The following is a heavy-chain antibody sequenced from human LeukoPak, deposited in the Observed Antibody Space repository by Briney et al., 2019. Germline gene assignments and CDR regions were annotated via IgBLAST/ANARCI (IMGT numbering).Heavy chain of an antibody. D-gene: IGHD5-18*01. CDR1: GFTFSSYS. Sequence: PGGSLRLSCAASGFTFSSYSMNWVRQAPGKGLEWVAFIRYDGSNKYYADSVKGRFTISRDNSKNTLYLQMNSLRAEDTAVYYCAKELYSYGPIDYWGQGTLATVSS. J-gene: IGHJ4*02. V-gene: IGHV3-30*02. CDR3: AKELYSYGPIDY. CDR2: IRYDGSNK.